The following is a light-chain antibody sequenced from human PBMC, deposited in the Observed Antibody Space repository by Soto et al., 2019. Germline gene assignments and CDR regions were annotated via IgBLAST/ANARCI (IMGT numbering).Light chain of an antibody. CDR3: SSYAGSYV. J-gene: IGLJ1*01. Sequence: QSALTQPPSASGYPGQSVTISCTGTSSDVGGYNYVSWYQQHPGKAPKLMIYEVSKRPSGVPDRFSGSKSGNTASLTVSGLQAEDEADYYCSSYAGSYVFGTGTKLTVL. CDR1: SSDVGGYNY. V-gene: IGLV2-8*01. CDR2: EVS.